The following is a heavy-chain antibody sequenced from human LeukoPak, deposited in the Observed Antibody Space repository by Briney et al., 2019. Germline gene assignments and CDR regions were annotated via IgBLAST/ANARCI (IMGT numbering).Heavy chain of an antibody. CDR1: GPSISSYY. CDR2: TYTSGST. Sequence: SEPLSLTCTVSGPSISSYYWSWIRQPAGKGLEWIGRTYTSGSTNYNPSLKSRVTMSVDTSKNQFSLKLSSVTAADTAVYYCARDMYSSGYYDYWGQGTLVTVSS. D-gene: IGHD6-19*01. J-gene: IGHJ4*02. CDR3: ARDMYSSGYYDY. V-gene: IGHV4-4*07.